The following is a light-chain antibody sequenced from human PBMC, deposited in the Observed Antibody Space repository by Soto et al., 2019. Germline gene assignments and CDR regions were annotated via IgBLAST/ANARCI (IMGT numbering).Light chain of an antibody. CDR2: GAS. J-gene: IGKJ2*03. Sequence: EIVLTQSPATLSVSPGERATLSCRTSQTIDSKLAWYQHRPGQAPRLLIQGASTRDTGIPARFSGSGSGTEFTLTISGLQSEDSAVYYCQQYKDPYSFGQGTKLEIK. CDR3: QQYKDPYS. V-gene: IGKV3-15*01. CDR1: QTIDSK.